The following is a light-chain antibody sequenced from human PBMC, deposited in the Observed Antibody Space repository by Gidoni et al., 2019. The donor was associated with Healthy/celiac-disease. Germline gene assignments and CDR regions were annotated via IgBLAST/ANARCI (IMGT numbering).Light chain of an antibody. CDR3: QQYYSTPHT. CDR2: WAS. CDR1: QSVLYSSNNKNY. V-gene: IGKV4-1*01. Sequence: DIVMTQSPDSLAVSLGERATINCKSSQSVLYSSNNKNYLAWYQQKPGQPPKLLIYWASTRESGVPDRFRGSGSGTDFPLTISSLQAEDVAVYYCQQYYSTPHTFGQGTKLEIK. J-gene: IGKJ2*01.